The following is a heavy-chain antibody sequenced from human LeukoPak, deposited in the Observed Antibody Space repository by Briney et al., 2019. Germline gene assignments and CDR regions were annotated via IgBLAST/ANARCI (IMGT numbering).Heavy chain of an antibody. CDR3: ARDNRWYCSSTSCYSWFDP. J-gene: IGHJ5*02. Sequence: ASVKVSCKASGYTFTGYYMHWVRQAPGQGLEWMGWINPNSGGTNYAQKFQGRVTMTRDTFISTAYMELSRLRSDDTAVYYCARDNRWYCSSTSCYSWFDPWGQGTLVTVSS. D-gene: IGHD2-2*01. CDR1: GYTFTGYY. V-gene: IGHV1-2*02. CDR2: INPNSGGT.